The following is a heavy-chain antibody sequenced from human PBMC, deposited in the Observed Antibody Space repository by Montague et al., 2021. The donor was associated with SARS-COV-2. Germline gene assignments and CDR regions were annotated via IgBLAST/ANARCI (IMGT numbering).Heavy chain of an antibody. J-gene: IGHJ4*02. D-gene: IGHD4-11*01. CDR2: ISYDGINE. CDR1: GFTFSSYA. Sequence: SLRLSCAASGFTFSSYAMHWVRQAPGKGLEWVAVISYDGINEYYADSVKGRFTISRDNSKNTLYLQMNSLRGEDTAVYYCATDPDDYSYYGAFDYWGQGTLVTVSS. CDR3: ATDPDDYSYYGAFDY. V-gene: IGHV3-30-3*01.